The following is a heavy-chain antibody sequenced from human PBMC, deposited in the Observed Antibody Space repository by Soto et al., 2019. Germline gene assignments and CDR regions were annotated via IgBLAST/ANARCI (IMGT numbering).Heavy chain of an antibody. CDR1: GYTFTSYA. D-gene: IGHD2-2*01. CDR2: INAGNGNT. CDR3: ARAGYCSSTSCSAAFDI. Sequence: ASVKGSCKASGYTFTSYAMHWVRQAPGQRLEWMGWINAGNGNTKYSQKFQGRVTITRDTSARTAYVELSSLRSEDTAVYYCARAGYCSSTSCSAAFDIWGQGTMVTVSS. J-gene: IGHJ3*02. V-gene: IGHV1-3*01.